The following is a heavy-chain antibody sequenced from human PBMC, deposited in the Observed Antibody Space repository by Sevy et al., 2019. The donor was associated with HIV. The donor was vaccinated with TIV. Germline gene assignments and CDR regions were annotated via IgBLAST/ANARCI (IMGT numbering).Heavy chain of an antibody. J-gene: IGHJ4*02. D-gene: IGHD3-10*01. CDR1: GASISSSGHY. V-gene: IGHV4-39*01. Sequence: SETLSLTCTVSGASISSSGHYWGWIRQPPGKGLEWIASINYNGITFYNPSLKSRVTISADTSKNQFSLDLNSVTAADTAIYICAGPILTYNYGWNYYDYWGQGTVVTV. CDR3: AGPILTYNYGWNYYDY. CDR2: INYNGIT.